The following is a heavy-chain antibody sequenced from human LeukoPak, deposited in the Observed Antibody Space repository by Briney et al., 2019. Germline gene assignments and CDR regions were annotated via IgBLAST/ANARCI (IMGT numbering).Heavy chain of an antibody. Sequence: PGGSLRLSCAASGFTFSSYAMSWVRQAPGKGLEWVSAIGGSGGSTYYADSVKGRFTISRGNSKNTLYLQMNSLRAEDTAVYYCAKDIAAAGPMDVWGQGTTVTVSS. V-gene: IGHV3-23*01. J-gene: IGHJ6*02. D-gene: IGHD6-13*01. CDR3: AKDIAAAGPMDV. CDR2: IGGSGGST. CDR1: GFTFSSYA.